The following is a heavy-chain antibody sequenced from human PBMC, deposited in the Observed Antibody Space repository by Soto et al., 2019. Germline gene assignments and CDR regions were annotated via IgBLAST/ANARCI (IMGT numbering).Heavy chain of an antibody. CDR3: AKYDFLDAFDI. J-gene: IGHJ3*02. V-gene: IGHV4-59*02. CDR1: GDSVTSHY. D-gene: IGHD3-3*01. Sequence: SETLSLTCSFSGDSVTSHYLTGIRQSPEKGLEWIGYMHYTGFSHYNPSLKSRVTISVDTSKNQFSLKLSSVTAADTAVYYCAKYDFLDAFDIWGQGTMVTVSS. CDR2: MHYTGFS.